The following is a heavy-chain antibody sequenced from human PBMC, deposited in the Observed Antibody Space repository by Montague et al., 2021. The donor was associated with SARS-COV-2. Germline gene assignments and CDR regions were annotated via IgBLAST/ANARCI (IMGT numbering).Heavy chain of an antibody. CDR3: ARDIYSSGWYLGYYFYAMDV. CDR2: ISAYNGHV. V-gene: IGHV1-18*01. Sequence: SVKVSCKASGYTFMSYGINWVRQAPGQGLEWMGWISAYNGHVNYXQKLQGRVTMTTDISTSTAYMELRSLRSDDAAVYYCARDIYSSGWYLGYYFYAMDVWGQGTTVTVSS. D-gene: IGHD6-19*01. CDR1: GYTFMSYG. J-gene: IGHJ6*02.